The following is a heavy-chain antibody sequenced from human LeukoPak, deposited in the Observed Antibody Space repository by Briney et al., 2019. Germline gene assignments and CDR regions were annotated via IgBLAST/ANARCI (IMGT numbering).Heavy chain of an antibody. CDR1: GFTFSGYA. J-gene: IGHJ4*02. D-gene: IGHD2-2*01. V-gene: IGHV3-23*01. Sequence: PGGSLRLSCAASGFTFSGYAMSWVRQAPGKGLEWVSAISGSGGSTFYADSVKGRFTISRDNSKNTLYLQMNSLRAEDTAVYYCAREFVGTRSNYFDYWGQGTLVTVSS. CDR2: ISGSGGST. CDR3: AREFVGTRSNYFDY.